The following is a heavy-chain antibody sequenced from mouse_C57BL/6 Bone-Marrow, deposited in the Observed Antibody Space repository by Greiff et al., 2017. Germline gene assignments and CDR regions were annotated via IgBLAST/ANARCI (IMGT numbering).Heavy chain of an antibody. CDR1: GYAFTNSL. CDR2: INPGSGGT. J-gene: IGHJ1*03. V-gene: IGHV1-54*01. CDR3: ARVSTVVERDD. Sequence: QVQLQQSGAELVRPGTSVKVSCKASGYAFTNSLIEWVKQRPGQGLEWIGVINPGSGGTKYNEKFKGKATLTADKSSSTAYMQLSSLTSEDSAVYFCARVSTVVERDDWGKGTTLTVSS. D-gene: IGHD1-1*01.